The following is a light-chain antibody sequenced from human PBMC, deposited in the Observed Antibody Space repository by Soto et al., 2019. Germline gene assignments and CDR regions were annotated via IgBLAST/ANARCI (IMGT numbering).Light chain of an antibody. CDR3: CSYAGSSTFPYV. CDR1: SSEVGSYNL. J-gene: IGLJ1*01. Sequence: QSALTQSASVSGSPGQSITISCTGTSSEVGSYNLVSWYQQHPGQAPKLMIYEVSKRPSGVSNRFSGSKSGNTASLTISGLQAEDEADYYCCSYAGSSTFPYVFGTGTKVTVL. CDR2: EVS. V-gene: IGLV2-23*02.